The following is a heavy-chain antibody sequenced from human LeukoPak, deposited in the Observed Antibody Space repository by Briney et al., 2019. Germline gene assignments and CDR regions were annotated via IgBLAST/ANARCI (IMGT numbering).Heavy chain of an antibody. V-gene: IGHV4-4*07. Sequence: SETLSLTCTVSGGSISNYYWSWIRQPAGKGLEWIGRIYTSGSTNYNPPLKSRITMSVDTSKNQFSLKLSSVTAADTAVYYCARAQTYGDYVSWFDPWGQGTLVTVSS. D-gene: IGHD4-17*01. CDR1: GGSISNYY. CDR2: IYTSGST. CDR3: ARAQTYGDYVSWFDP. J-gene: IGHJ5*02.